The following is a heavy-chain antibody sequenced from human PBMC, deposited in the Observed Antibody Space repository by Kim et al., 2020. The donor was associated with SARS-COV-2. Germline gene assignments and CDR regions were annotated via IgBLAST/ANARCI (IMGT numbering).Heavy chain of an antibody. CDR1: GFRFSNYE. CDR2: IRSISRSI. Sequence: GGSLRLSCAASGFRFSNYEMNWVRQTPGKGLEWISYIRSISRSIYYADSVRGRFTISRDNAKNSLYLQMNSLRAEDTAVYYCATPASTDGWYFDYWGRGTLVTVSS. V-gene: IGHV3-48*03. J-gene: IGHJ4*02. D-gene: IGHD6-19*01. CDR3: ATPASTDGWYFDY.